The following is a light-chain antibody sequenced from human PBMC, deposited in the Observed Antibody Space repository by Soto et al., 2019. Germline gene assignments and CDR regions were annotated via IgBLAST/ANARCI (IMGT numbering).Light chain of an antibody. CDR2: AAS. Sequence: AVQLSQSPPALSASNGDSVALTCLASQGISSYLAWYQQKPGKAPKLLIYAASTLQSGVPSRFSGSGSGTDFTLTISCLQSEDFATYYCQQYYSYPITSAQGSRLAI. CDR3: QQYYSYPIT. V-gene: IGKV1-8*01. J-gene: IGKJ5*01. CDR1: QGISSY.